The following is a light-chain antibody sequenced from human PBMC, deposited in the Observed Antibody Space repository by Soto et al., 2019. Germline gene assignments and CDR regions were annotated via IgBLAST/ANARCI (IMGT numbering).Light chain of an antibody. CDR1: SSDVGAYNY. Sequence: QSALTQPPSASGSPGQSVTISCTGTSSDVGAYNYVSWYQQHPGKAPKLMIYDVSKRPSGVPDRFSGSKSGNTASLTVSGLQAEEAADFYCISYAGSSIWVFGGGTKVTVL. CDR2: DVS. CDR3: ISYAGSSIWV. V-gene: IGLV2-8*01. J-gene: IGLJ3*02.